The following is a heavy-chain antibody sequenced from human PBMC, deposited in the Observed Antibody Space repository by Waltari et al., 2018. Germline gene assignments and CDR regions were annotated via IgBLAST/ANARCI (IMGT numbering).Heavy chain of an antibody. Sequence: QVQLVQSGAEVKKPGASVKVSCKASGYTFTGYYMHWVRQAPGQGLEWMGWINPNSGGTNYAQKFQGRVTMTRDTSSSTAYMELSRLRSDDTAVYYCARVEYYYGSGSENAFDIWGQGTMVTVSS. J-gene: IGHJ3*02. V-gene: IGHV1-2*02. CDR2: INPNSGGT. CDR1: GYTFTGYY. CDR3: ARVEYYYGSGSENAFDI. D-gene: IGHD3-10*01.